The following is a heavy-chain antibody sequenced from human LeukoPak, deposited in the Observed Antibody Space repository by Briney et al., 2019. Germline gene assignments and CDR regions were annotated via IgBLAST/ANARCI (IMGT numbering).Heavy chain of an antibody. D-gene: IGHD6-13*01. CDR2: IYIRGTT. Sequence: SGTLSLTCTVFGDSITSGSYYWSWIRQPAGKGLEWIGRIYIRGTTNYNPSLKSRVTISVDTSKNQFSLKLSSVTAADTAVYYCARLARFNLYIAAAGNGWFDPWGQGTLVTVSS. J-gene: IGHJ5*02. CDR3: ARLARFNLYIAAAGNGWFDP. CDR1: GDSITSGSYY. V-gene: IGHV4-61*02.